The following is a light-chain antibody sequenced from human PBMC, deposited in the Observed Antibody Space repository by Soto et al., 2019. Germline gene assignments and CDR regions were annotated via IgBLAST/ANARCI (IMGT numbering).Light chain of an antibody. CDR2: AAS. CDR1: QSISNH. Sequence: DIKMNQSPSSLSASVEDRVIITCRASQSISNHLNWYQQKPGKAPKLLIFAASSLQSGVPSRFSGSRSGPDFTLTISSLQPEDFATYYCQQSYSSPPTFGQGTKV. J-gene: IGKJ1*01. V-gene: IGKV1-39*01. CDR3: QQSYSSPPT.